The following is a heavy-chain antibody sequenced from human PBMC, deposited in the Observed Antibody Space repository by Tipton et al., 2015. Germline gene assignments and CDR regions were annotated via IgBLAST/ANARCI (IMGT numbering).Heavy chain of an antibody. CDR3: ARSGSASYKARGYDC. V-gene: IGHV3-20*01. Sequence: SLRLSCAASGFTFDDYGMSWVRQAPGKGLEWVSGINWNGGSTGYADSVKGRFIISRDNAKNSLYLQMNSLRVEDTALYHCARSGSASYKARGYDCWGQGTLVTVSS. D-gene: IGHD3-10*01. J-gene: IGHJ4*02. CDR1: GFTFDDYG. CDR2: INWNGGST.